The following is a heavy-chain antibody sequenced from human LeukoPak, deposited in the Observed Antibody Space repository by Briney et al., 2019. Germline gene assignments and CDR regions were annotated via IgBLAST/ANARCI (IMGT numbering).Heavy chain of an antibody. D-gene: IGHD3-16*01. J-gene: IGHJ4*02. CDR3: AKAGPSMEGGNYY. V-gene: IGHV3-30*02. CDR1: GFTFSSYG. CDR2: IRYDGSNK. Sequence: PGGSLRLSCAASGFTFSSYGMHWVRQAPGKGLEWVAFIRYDGSNKYYADSVKGRFTTSRDNSKNTLYLQMNSLRAEDTAMYYCAKAGPSMEGGNYYWGQGTLVTVSS.